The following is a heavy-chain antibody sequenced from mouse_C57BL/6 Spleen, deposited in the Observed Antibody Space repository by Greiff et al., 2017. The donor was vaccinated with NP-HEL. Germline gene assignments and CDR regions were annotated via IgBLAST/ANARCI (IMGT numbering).Heavy chain of an antibody. CDR1: GYTFTSYW. Sequence: VQLQQPGAELVMPGASVKLSCKASGYTFTSYWMHWVKQRPGHGLEWIGEIDPSDSYPTYNQKFKGKSTLTVDKSSSTAYMQLSSLTSEDSAVYYCARKGSLSRDVAWFAYWGQGTLVTVSA. D-gene: IGHD2-13*01. CDR2: IDPSDSYP. J-gene: IGHJ3*01. V-gene: IGHV1-69*01. CDR3: ARKGSLSRDVAWFAY.